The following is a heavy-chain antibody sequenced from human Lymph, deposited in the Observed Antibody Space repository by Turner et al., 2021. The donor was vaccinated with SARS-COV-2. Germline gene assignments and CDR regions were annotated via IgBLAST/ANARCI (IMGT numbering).Heavy chain of an antibody. CDR2: ISGDGGGT. CDR3: AKDPGYCSGGSCYSMTYFDF. J-gene: IGHJ4*02. Sequence: GDSGGGVVQPGGSLRLSCAAPGFTFDDYAMHWVRQAPGRGLELVSLISGDGGGTYYADSVKGRFTISRDNSKNSLSLQMNSLRAEDTALYYCAKDPGYCSGGSCYSMTYFDFWGQGTLVTVSA. CDR1: GFTFDDYA. D-gene: IGHD2-15*01. V-gene: IGHV3-43*02.